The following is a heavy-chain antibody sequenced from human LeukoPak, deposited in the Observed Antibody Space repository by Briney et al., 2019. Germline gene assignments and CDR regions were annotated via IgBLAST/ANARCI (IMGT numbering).Heavy chain of an antibody. V-gene: IGHV4-59*01. CDR1: GGSISSYY. CDR3: AGADYDILTGYYQYYFDY. J-gene: IGHJ4*02. D-gene: IGHD3-9*01. Sequence: PSETLSLTCTVSGGSISSYYWSWLRQPPGKGLEWLGYIYYSGSTNYNPSLKSRVTISVDTSKNQFSLKLSSVTAADTAVYYCAGADYDILTGYYQYYFDYWGQGTLVTVSS. CDR2: IYYSGST.